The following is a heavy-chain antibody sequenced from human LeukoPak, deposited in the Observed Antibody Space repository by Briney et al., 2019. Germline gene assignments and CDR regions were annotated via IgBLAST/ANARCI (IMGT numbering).Heavy chain of an antibody. CDR2: ISHSPTT. Sequence: SETLSLTCNVSGYSISSTFYGAWIRQPPGKGLEWIATISHSPTTYYTPSLKSRLTMSMDTSKNQFSLKLRSVTGADTAVYYCARVNPPVATFDYWGQGTLVSVSS. J-gene: IGHJ4*02. V-gene: IGHV4-38-2*02. CDR3: ARVNPPVATFDY. CDR1: GYSISSTFY. D-gene: IGHD2-21*01.